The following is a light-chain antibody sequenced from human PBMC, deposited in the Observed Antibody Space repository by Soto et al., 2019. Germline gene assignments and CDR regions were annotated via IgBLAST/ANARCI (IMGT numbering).Light chain of an antibody. Sequence: DIQMTQSPSTLSASVGDRVTITCRASQNIISWLAWYQQKPGKAPNLLIYKASSLESGVPSRFSGSGSGTEFTLTISSLQPDDFATYYCQQYNGYSRTFGQGTKVEIK. V-gene: IGKV1-5*03. CDR3: QQYNGYSRT. CDR2: KAS. CDR1: QNIISW. J-gene: IGKJ1*01.